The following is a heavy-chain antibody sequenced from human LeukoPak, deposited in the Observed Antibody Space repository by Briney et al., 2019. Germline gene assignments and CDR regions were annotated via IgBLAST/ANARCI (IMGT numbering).Heavy chain of an antibody. CDR1: GGSISSGDRY. CDR3: ARDSYSYGYGGFDY. J-gene: IGHJ4*02. Sequence: SQTLSLTCTVSGGSISSGDRYWSWIRQSPGKGLEWIGYIYSTGNTYYNPSLKSRVIISVDTSKNQFSLGLNSVTAADTAVHYCARDSYSYGYGGFDYWGQGILVTVSS. V-gene: IGHV4-30-4*01. CDR2: IYSTGNT. D-gene: IGHD5-18*01.